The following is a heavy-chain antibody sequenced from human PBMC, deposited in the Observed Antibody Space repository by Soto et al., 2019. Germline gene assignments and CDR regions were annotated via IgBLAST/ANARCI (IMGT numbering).Heavy chain of an antibody. J-gene: IGHJ3*02. V-gene: IGHV3-53*01. CDR1: GFTVSSNY. CDR3: ASTSGTGGGLSAYDI. Sequence: GGSLRLSCAASGFTVSSNYMSWVRQAPGKGLEWVSVIYSGGSTYYADSVKGRFTISRDNSKNTLYLQMNSLRAEDTAAYYCASTSGTGGGLSAYDIWGQGTMVTVSS. D-gene: IGHD5-12*01. CDR2: IYSGGST.